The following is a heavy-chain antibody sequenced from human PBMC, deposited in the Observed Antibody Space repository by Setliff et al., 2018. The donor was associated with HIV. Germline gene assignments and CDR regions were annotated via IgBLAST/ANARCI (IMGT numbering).Heavy chain of an antibody. CDR1: GGTFSSYA. Sequence: AAVKVSCKASGGTFSSYAISWVRQAPGQGLEWMGGIIPIFGTANYAQKFQGWITMTRDTSISTAYMELSRLRSDDTAVYYCARDGIAAAGTKYFQHWGQGTLVTVSS. CDR3: ARDGIAAAGTKYFQH. V-gene: IGHV1-69*05. D-gene: IGHD6-13*01. CDR2: IIPIFGTA. J-gene: IGHJ1*01.